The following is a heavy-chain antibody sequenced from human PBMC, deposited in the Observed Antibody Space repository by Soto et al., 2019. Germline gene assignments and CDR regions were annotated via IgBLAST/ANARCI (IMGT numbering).Heavy chain of an antibody. CDR3: ARDMSTYYYDSSGYYFDY. V-gene: IGHV4-38-2*02. CDR2: IHHSGST. J-gene: IGHJ4*02. Sequence: SETLSLTCTVSGYSISSGYYWGWIRQPPGKGLEWIGSIHHSGSTYYNPSLKSRVTISVDTSKNQFSLKLSSVTAADTAVYYCARDMSTYYYDSSGYYFDYWGQGTLVTVSS. CDR1: GYSISSGYY. D-gene: IGHD3-22*01.